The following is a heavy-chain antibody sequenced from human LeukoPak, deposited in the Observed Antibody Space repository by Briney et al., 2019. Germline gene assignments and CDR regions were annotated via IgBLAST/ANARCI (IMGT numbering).Heavy chain of an antibody. V-gene: IGHV2-5*02. J-gene: IGHJ3*01. CDR2: SYWDDDK. CDR1: GFWLSTGGAGVG. Sequence: SGPTLVNPTQTVTLTCTFSGFWLSTGGAGVGVGWIRQPPVKAREWRALSYWDDDKRYSPSLKSRPTINKDTSQTQVVLTMTNMDPADTATYYCAHPGGPGSFDVRGQGTVVTVAS. CDR3: AHPGGPGSFDV. D-gene: IGHD3-10*01.